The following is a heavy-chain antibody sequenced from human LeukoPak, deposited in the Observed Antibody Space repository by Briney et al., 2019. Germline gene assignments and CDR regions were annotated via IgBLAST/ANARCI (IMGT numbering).Heavy chain of an antibody. CDR3: AREGPVDTAMVRGFDY. CDR1: GGTFISYA. V-gene: IGHV1-69*13. J-gene: IGHJ4*02. Sequence: SVKVSCKASGGTFISYAISWVRQAPGQGLEWMGGIIPIFGTANYAQKFQGRVTITADESTSTAYMELSSLRSEDTAVYYCAREGPVDTAMVRGFDYWGQGTLVTVSS. CDR2: IIPIFGTA. D-gene: IGHD5-18*01.